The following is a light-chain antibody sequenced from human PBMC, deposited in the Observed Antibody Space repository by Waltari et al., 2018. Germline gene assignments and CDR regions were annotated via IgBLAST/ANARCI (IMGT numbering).Light chain of an antibody. CDR2: KAS. CDR1: QSISTW. V-gene: IGKV1-5*03. Sequence: DIQMTQSPSTLSAFVGYRVTITCRASQSISTWLAWYQQKPGKAPKLLIYKASTLDSGVPSRFRGSGSGTEFPLTISRLQPDDFGTYYCQQYDGNSRTFGQGTRVEIK. CDR3: QQYDGNSRT. J-gene: IGKJ1*01.